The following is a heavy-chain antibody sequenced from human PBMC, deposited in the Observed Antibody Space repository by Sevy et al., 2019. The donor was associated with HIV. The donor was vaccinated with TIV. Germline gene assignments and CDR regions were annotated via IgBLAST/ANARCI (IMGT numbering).Heavy chain of an antibody. V-gene: IGHV4-38-2*01. CDR3: ARHLRHLSYFDL. Sequence: SETLSLTCAVSDSSINNDYYWGWIRQPPGKGLEWIGSIYHSGSTYYKPSLQSRVTISIDASKNQFSLRLKYVTAADTAVYYCARHLRHLSYFDLWGRGTLVTVSS. J-gene: IGHJ2*01. CDR2: IYHSGST. D-gene: IGHD3-3*02. CDR1: DSSINNDYY.